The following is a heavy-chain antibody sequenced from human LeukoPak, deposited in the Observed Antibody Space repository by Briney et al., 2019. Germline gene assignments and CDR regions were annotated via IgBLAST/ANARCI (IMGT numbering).Heavy chain of an antibody. J-gene: IGHJ3*02. CDR2: ISWDGGST. Sequence: GGSLRLSCAASGFTFDDYTMHWVRQAPGKGLEWVSLISWDGGSTYYADSVKGRFTISRDNSKNSLYLRMNSLRTEDTALYYCAKGLPAAARYAFDIWGQGTMVTVSS. CDR3: AKGLPAAARYAFDI. D-gene: IGHD2-2*01. CDR1: GFTFDDYT. V-gene: IGHV3-43*01.